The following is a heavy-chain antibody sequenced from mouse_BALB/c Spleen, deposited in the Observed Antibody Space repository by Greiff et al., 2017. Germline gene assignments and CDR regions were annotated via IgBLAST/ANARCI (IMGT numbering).Heavy chain of an antibody. V-gene: IGHV6-6*02. CDR1: GFTFSNYW. J-gene: IGHJ4*01. Sequence: EVKLVESGGGLVQPGGSMKLSCVASGFTFSNYWMNWVRQSPEKGLEWVAEIRLKSNNYATHYAESVKGRFTISRDDSKSSVYLQMNNLRAEDTGIYYCTRLYDGYSGYYAMDYWGQGTSVTVSS. CDR3: TRLYDGYSGYYAMDY. D-gene: IGHD2-3*01. CDR2: IRLKSNNYAT.